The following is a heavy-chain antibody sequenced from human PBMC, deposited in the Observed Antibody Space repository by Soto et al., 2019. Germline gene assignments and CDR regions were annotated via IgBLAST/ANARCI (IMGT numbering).Heavy chain of an antibody. Sequence: EVQLVESGGGLVQPGGSLRLSCVASGFNFSSCWMSWVRQAPGKGLEWVANIKHDGSQKYYVDSVKGRFTISRDNAMNSLYLQMNSLRAEDTAMYYCARGYSSSPNWFDPSGQGTLVTVSS. J-gene: IGHJ5*02. D-gene: IGHD6-6*01. CDR1: GFNFSSCW. V-gene: IGHV3-7*03. CDR2: IKHDGSQK. CDR3: ARGYSSSPNWFDP.